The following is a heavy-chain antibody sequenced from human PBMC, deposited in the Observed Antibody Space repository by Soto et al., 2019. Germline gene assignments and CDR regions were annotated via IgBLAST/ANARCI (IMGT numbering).Heavy chain of an antibody. J-gene: IGHJ5*02. V-gene: IGHV4-59*08. CDR2: ISDRGDI. CDR3: ARGRHWFGP. Sequence: WETLSLTCTVSGISITSSYWNWFRQSPGKGLEWIGQISDRGDINYNPPLESRVAISTDTSKNQVSLTLTAVNAADTAVYFCARGRHWFGPWGQGTLVTAPQ. CDR1: GISITSSY.